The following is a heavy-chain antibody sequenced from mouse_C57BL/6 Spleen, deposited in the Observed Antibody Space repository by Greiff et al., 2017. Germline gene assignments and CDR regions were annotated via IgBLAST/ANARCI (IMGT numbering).Heavy chain of an antibody. CDR1: GYTFTSYW. CDR3: ARAQISYYYGSSYDYFDY. Sequence: QVQLQQPGAELVKPGASVKLSCKASGYTFTSYWMHWVKQRPGRGLEWIGRIDPNSGGTKYNEKFKSKATLTVDKPSSTAYMQLSSLTSEDSAVYYCARAQISYYYGSSYDYFDYWGQGTTLTVSS. D-gene: IGHD1-1*01. CDR2: IDPNSGGT. J-gene: IGHJ2*01. V-gene: IGHV1-72*01.